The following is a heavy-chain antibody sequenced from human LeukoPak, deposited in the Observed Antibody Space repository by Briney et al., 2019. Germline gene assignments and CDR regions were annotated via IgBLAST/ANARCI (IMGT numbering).Heavy chain of an antibody. Sequence: SETLSLTCTVSGGSISSSSYYWGWIRQPPGKGLEWIGEINHSGSTNYNPSLKSRVTISVDTSKNQFSLKLSSVTAADTAVYYCARGGVYGDYARYWGQGTLVTVSS. CDR2: INHSGST. D-gene: IGHD4-17*01. J-gene: IGHJ4*02. CDR1: GGSISSSSYY. CDR3: ARGGVYGDYARY. V-gene: IGHV4-39*07.